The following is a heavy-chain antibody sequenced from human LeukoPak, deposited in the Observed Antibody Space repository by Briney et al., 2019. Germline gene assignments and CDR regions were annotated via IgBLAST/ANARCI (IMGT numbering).Heavy chain of an antibody. D-gene: IGHD3-10*01. Sequence: PGGSLRLSCVASGFTFSSYWMHWVRQAPGKGLVWVSRINSDGSTTDYADSVKGRFTISRDNAKNTLYLQMNSLRVEDTAVYYCASQIWLGELFAHYWGQGTLVTVSS. V-gene: IGHV3-74*01. CDR2: INSDGSTT. CDR3: ASQIWLGELFAHY. CDR1: GFTFSSYW. J-gene: IGHJ4*02.